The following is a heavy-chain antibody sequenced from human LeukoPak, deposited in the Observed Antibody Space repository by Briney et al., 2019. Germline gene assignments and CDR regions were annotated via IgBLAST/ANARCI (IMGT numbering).Heavy chain of an antibody. D-gene: IGHD6-13*01. J-gene: IGHJ4*02. CDR1: GFTFTNFE. CDR2: VIGSGDTT. Sequence: GGSLRLSCAASGFTFTNFEMNWVRQAPGKGLEWVSGVIGSGDTTYYAASVKGRFTISRDISKNTLYLQMNSLRGEDTAVYSCAKHSAGPLYYFDFWGQGTLVTVSS. CDR3: AKHSAGPLYYFDF. V-gene: IGHV3-23*01.